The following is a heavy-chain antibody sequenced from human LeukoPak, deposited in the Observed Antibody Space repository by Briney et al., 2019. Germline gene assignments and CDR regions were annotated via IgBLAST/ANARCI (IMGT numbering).Heavy chain of an antibody. CDR1: GGSISSYY. J-gene: IGHJ2*01. CDR2: IYYSGST. CDR3: AREIGRIGVVVIAWYFDL. Sequence: SETLSLTCTVSGGSISSYYWSWIRQPPGKGLEWIGYIYYSGSTNYNPSLKSRITISVDTSKNQFSLKLSSVTAADTAVYYCAREIGRIGVVVIAWYFDLWGRGTLVTVSS. V-gene: IGHV4-59*12. D-gene: IGHD3-22*01.